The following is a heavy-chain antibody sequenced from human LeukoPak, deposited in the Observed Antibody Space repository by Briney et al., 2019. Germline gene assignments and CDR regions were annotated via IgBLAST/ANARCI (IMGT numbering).Heavy chain of an antibody. V-gene: IGHV1-46*01. D-gene: IGHD5-12*01. J-gene: IGHJ6*02. CDR2: INPSGGST. CDR1: GYTFTSHY. CDR3: ARDLRGYSYYYGMDV. Sequence: ASVKVSRKASGYTFTSHYMHWVRQAPGQGLEWMGIINPSGGSTSYAQKFQGRVTMTRDTSTSTVYMELSSLRSEDTAVYYCARDLRGYSYYYGMDVWGQGTTVTVSS.